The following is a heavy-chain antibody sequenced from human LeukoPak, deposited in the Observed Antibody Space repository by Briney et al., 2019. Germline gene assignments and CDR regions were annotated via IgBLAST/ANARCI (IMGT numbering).Heavy chain of an antibody. Sequence: SETLSLTCVVNGGSLSGFCWNWIRQPPGKGLEWIGDVHHSGSTNYNPSLESRVTISLDTSKNVVSLKLTSVTAEDTAFYYCARSASDYVWGTLGYWGQGTRVTVSS. J-gene: IGHJ4*02. CDR3: ARSASDYVWGTLGY. V-gene: IGHV4-34*01. CDR2: VHHSGST. D-gene: IGHD3-16*01. CDR1: GGSLSGFC.